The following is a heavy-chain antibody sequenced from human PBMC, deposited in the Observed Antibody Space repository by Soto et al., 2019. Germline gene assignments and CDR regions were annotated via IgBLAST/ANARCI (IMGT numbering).Heavy chain of an antibody. CDR2: IKHDGSEI. J-gene: IGHJ6*02. D-gene: IGHD5-18*01. V-gene: IGHV3-30-3*01. CDR3: VRVGWGYSYGNGMDG. CDR1: GFGFSGYS. Sequence: GSLRLSCLASGFGFSGYSMHWVRQAPGKGLDWVAVIKHDGSEIYCADSVKGRFTISKDDSKNTLHLQMNALRVDDTALYYCVRVGWGYSYGNGMDGWGQGTTVTVSS.